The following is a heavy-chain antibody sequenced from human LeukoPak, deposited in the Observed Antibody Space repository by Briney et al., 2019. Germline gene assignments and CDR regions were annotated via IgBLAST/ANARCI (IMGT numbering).Heavy chain of an antibody. CDR1: GGSISSHY. V-gene: IGHV4-59*11. CDR2: IYYSGST. CDR3: AREKSRYCSGNSCHDAFDI. J-gene: IGHJ3*02. D-gene: IGHD2-15*01. Sequence: SETLSLTCTVSGGSISSHYWSWIRQPPGKGLEWIGYIYYSGSTNYNPSLKSRVTMSVDTSKNQFSLKLSSVTAADTALYYCAREKSRYCSGNSCHDAFDIWGQGTMVTVSS.